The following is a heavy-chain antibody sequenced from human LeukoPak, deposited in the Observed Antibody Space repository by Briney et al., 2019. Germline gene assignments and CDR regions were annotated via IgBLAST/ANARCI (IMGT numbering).Heavy chain of an antibody. CDR3: ARGTMVQGVIISTPVEDY. Sequence: ASVKVSCKASGYTFTSYGISWVRQAPGQGLEWMGWISAYNGNTNYAQKLQGRVTMTTDTSTSTAYMELRGLRSDDTAVYYCARGTMVQGVIISTPVEDYWGQGTLVTVSS. V-gene: IGHV1-18*01. CDR2: ISAYNGNT. D-gene: IGHD3-10*01. CDR1: GYTFTSYG. J-gene: IGHJ4*02.